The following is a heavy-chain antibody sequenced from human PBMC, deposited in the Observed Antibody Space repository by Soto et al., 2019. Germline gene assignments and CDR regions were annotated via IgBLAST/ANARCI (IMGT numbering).Heavy chain of an antibody. CDR3: ARDRFYDYVWGSYRTAPDDAFDI. J-gene: IGHJ3*02. D-gene: IGHD3-16*02. CDR1: GGSISSGDYY. V-gene: IGHV4-30-4*01. CDR2: IYYSGST. Sequence: SETLSLTXTASGGSISSGDYYWSWIRQPPGKGLEWIGYIYYSGSTYYNPSLKSRVTISVDTSKNQFSLKLSSVTAADTAVYYCARDRFYDYVWGSYRTAPDDAFDIWGQGTMVTVSS.